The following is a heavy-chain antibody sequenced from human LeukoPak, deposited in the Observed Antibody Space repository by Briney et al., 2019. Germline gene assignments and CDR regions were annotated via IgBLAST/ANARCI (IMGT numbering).Heavy chain of an antibody. D-gene: IGHD6-19*01. CDR2: ISGGTT. CDR1: GFTFGDYL. V-gene: IGHV3-49*03. Sequence: GGSLRLSCTASGFTFGDYLMSWFRQAPGKGLEWIGFISGGTTEYAASVKSRFTISRDDSTSIAYLQMNSLTTEDTAVYYCSRGSGWLSVYWGQGTQVTVSS. CDR3: SRGSGWLSVY. J-gene: IGHJ4*02.